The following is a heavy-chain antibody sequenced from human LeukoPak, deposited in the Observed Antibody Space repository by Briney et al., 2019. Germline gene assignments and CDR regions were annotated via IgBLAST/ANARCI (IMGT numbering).Heavy chain of an antibody. D-gene: IGHD3-22*01. CDR1: GYTFTGYY. CDR2: INPNSGGT. J-gene: IGHJ4*02. CDR3: AGGTYYDSSGYAY. Sequence: ASVKVSCKASGYTFTGYYMHWVRQAPGQGLEWMGWINPNSGGTNYAQKFQGRVTMTRDTSISTAYMELSRLRSDDTAVYYCAGGTYYDSSGYAYWGQGTLVTVSS. V-gene: IGHV1-2*02.